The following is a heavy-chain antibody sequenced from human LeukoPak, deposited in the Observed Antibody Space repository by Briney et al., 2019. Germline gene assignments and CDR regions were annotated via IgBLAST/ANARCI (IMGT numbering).Heavy chain of an antibody. J-gene: IGHJ5*02. D-gene: IGHD6-19*01. CDR1: GGSFSGYY. CDR2: INQSGNT. Sequence: SETLSLTCAVYGGSFSGYYWSWIRQPPGKGLEWIGEINQSGNTNYNPSLKSRVTISVDTSKHQFSLNLSSVTAADTAVYYCAREDSSGWYRWFDPWGQGTLVTVSS. V-gene: IGHV4-34*01. CDR3: AREDSSGWYRWFDP.